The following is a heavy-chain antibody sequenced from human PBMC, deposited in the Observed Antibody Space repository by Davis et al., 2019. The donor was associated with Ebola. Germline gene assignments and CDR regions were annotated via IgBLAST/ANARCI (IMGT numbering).Heavy chain of an antibody. V-gene: IGHV3-66*01. CDR3: AVWSGAYYNGMDV. CDR1: GFTVSSNY. CDR2: IYSGGST. D-gene: IGHD3-3*01. Sequence: PGGSLRLSCAASGFTVSSNYMSWVRQAPGKGLEWVSIIYSGGSTYYADSVKGRFTISRDNSKNTLYLQMNSLRAEDTAVYYCAVWSGAYYNGMDVWGQGTTVTVSS. J-gene: IGHJ6*02.